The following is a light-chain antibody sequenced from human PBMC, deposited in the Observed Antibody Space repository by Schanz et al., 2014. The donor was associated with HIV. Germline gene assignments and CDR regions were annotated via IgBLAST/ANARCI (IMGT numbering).Light chain of an antibody. CDR2: DAS. J-gene: IGKJ5*01. CDR1: QSSSTY. CDR3: QQRNDWPPIT. Sequence: EIVLTQSPGTLSLSPGERATLSCRASQSSSTYLAWYQHKPGQAPRLLIYDASNRATGIPARFSGSGSGTDFTLTISSLEPEDFAVYYCQQRNDWPPITFGQGTRLEIK. V-gene: IGKV3-11*01.